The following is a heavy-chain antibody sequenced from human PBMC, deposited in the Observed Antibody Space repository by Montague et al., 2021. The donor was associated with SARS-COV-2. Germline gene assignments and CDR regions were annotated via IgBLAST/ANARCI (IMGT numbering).Heavy chain of an antibody. Sequence: SETLSLTCSVSGGSISGHYWSWIRQPPGKGLEWIGNFDHSGDTKYNPSLKSRATISVDTSKNHFAPRLSSVIAADTAVYYCAREFRIELWQTNWYFGLWGRGTLVTVSS. CDR2: FDHSGDT. CDR1: GGSISGHY. CDR3: AREFRIELWQTNWYFGL. V-gene: IGHV4-59*11. J-gene: IGHJ2*01. D-gene: IGHD3-16*01.